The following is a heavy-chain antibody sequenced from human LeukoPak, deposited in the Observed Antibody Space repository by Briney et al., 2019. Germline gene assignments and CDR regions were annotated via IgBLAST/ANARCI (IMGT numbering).Heavy chain of an antibody. CDR1: GFSFSICS. V-gene: IGHV3-64D*09. Sequence: TGGSLRLSCSASGFSFSICSMHWVRQAPGKGLEYVSAISSNGGNTNYADSVKGRFTISRDNSKNTLYLQMTGLRAEDTAVYYCVKATVTSSHFDYFDYWGQGTLVTVSS. D-gene: IGHD4-17*01. CDR3: VKATVTSSHFDYFDY. CDR2: ISSNGGNT. J-gene: IGHJ4*02.